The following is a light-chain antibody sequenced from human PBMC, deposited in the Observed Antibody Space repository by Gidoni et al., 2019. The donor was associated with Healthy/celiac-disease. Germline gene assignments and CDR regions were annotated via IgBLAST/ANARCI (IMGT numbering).Light chain of an antibody. CDR3: QSYDSSNLVV. Sequence: FMLTQPNSVSESPGKTVTISCTRSSGSIARKYVQWYQQRPGSAPTTVIYEANQIPSGVPDRFSGSIDSSSNSASLTISGLKTEDEADYYCQSYDSSNLVVFGGGTKLTVL. CDR1: SGSIARKY. J-gene: IGLJ2*01. V-gene: IGLV6-57*03. CDR2: EAN.